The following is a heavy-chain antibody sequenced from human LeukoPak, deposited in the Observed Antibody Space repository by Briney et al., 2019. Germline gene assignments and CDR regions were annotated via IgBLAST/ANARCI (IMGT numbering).Heavy chain of an antibody. CDR3: ARVSSTSCLGY. D-gene: IGHD2-2*01. Sequence: SETLSLTCAVSGYSISSGYYWGWIRQPPGKGLEWIGSIYHSGSTYYNPSLKSRVTISVDTSKNQFSLKLSSVTAADTAVYYCARVSSTSCLGYWGQGTLVTVSS. J-gene: IGHJ4*02. V-gene: IGHV4-38-2*01. CDR1: GYSISSGYY. CDR2: IYHSGST.